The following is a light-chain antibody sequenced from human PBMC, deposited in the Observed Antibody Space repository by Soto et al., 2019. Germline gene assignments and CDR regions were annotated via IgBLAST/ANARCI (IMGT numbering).Light chain of an antibody. V-gene: IGLV1-40*01. CDR1: SSNIGAGYD. CDR3: QSYDSSLSAWV. J-gene: IGLJ3*02. CDR2: GNS. Sequence: QLVLTQPPSVSGAPGQRVTISCTGSSSNIGAGYDVHWYQQLPGTAPKLLIYGNSNRPSGVPDRFSGSKSGTSASLAITGLRADDEADYYCQSYDSSLSAWVFGGGTKLTVL.